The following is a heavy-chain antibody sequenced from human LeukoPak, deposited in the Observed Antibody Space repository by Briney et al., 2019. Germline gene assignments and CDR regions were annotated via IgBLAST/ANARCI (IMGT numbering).Heavy chain of an antibody. J-gene: IGHJ4*02. CDR3: AKDVGKWESLHFFDY. Sequence: GGSLRLSCLTSGFTLSTNAMSWVRQAPGKGLEWISGISGSGASTYYADSVKGRFTISRDDSRNTLYLQMNSLRGDDTAVYYCAKDVGKWESLHFFDYWGQGTLVTVFS. D-gene: IGHD1-26*01. V-gene: IGHV3-23*01. CDR1: GFTLSTNA. CDR2: ISGSGAST.